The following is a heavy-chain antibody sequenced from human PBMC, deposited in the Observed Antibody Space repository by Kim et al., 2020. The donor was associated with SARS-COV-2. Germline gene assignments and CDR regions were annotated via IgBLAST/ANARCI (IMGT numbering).Heavy chain of an antibody. CDR2: IYHSGGT. CDR1: NGSISGNW. J-gene: IGHJ5*02. D-gene: IGHD1-26*01. Sequence: SETLSLTCAVSNGSISGNWWTWVRQPPEKGLEWIWEIYHSGGTTYNPSLRSRVTISVDKPKNQFSLKLSSVTAADTAVYYCARLDSDSGKYFWFDPWGQGTLAT. CDR3: ARLDSDSGKYFWFDP. V-gene: IGHV4-4*02.